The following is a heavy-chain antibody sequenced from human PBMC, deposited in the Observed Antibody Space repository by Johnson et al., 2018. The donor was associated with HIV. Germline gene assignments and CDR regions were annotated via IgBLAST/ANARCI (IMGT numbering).Heavy chain of an antibody. J-gene: IGHJ3*02. Sequence: QVQLVESGGGVVQPGGSLRLSCVASGFIFSTYGMHWVRQAPGKGLVWLAFIRYDGSNEYYADSVKGRFTIPRANSKNTLYLQMNSLRAEDTALYYCARDLAYGDIVLVSAFDIWGQGTMVTVSS. D-gene: IGHD2-8*02. CDR3: ARDLAYGDIVLVSAFDI. CDR2: IRYDGSNE. V-gene: IGHV3-30*02. CDR1: GFIFSTYG.